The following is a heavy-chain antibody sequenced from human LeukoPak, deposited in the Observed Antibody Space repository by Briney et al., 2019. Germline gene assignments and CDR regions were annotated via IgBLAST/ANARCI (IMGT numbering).Heavy chain of an antibody. CDR3: ARSHGDYDIFSFDP. Sequence: SETLSLTCSVSGYSFTSGHYWGWIRQPPGKGLEWIANIYHTGSAHYNPSLKSRVTISVDTSKNQFSLKLSSVTAADTAVYYCARSHGDYDIFSFDPWGQGTLVTVSS. V-gene: IGHV4-38-2*01. D-gene: IGHD3-9*01. CDR1: GYSFTSGHY. CDR2: IYHTGSA. J-gene: IGHJ5*02.